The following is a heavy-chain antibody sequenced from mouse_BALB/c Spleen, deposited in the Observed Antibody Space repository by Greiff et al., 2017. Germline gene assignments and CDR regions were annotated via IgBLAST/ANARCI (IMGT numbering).Heavy chain of an antibody. D-gene: IGHD2-1*01. Sequence: EVKLMESGGGLVQPGGSLRLSCATSGFTFTDYYMSWVRQPPGKALEWLGFIRNKANGYTTEYSASVKGRFTISRDNSQSILYLQMNTLRAEDSATYYCANGNYDWYFDVWGAGTTVTVSS. J-gene: IGHJ1*01. V-gene: IGHV7-3*02. CDR2: IRNKANGYTT. CDR3: ANGNYDWYFDV. CDR1: GFTFTDYY.